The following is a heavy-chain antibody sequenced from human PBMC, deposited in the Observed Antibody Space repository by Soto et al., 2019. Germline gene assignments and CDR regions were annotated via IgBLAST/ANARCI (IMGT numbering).Heavy chain of an antibody. D-gene: IGHD6-13*01. CDR2: IIPILGIA. CDR1: GYTFSSYT. J-gene: IGHJ6*02. V-gene: IGHV1-69*04. Sequence: GASVKVSCKASGYTFSSYTISWVRQAPGQGLEWMGRIIPILGIANYAQKFQGRVTITADKSTSTAYMELSSLRSEDTAVYYCAREVGNIAAAGRMDVWGQGTTVTVSS. CDR3: AREVGNIAAAGRMDV.